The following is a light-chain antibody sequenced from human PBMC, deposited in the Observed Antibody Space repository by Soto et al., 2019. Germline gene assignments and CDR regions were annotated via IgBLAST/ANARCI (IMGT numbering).Light chain of an antibody. V-gene: IGLV2-8*01. Sequence: QSALTQPPSASGSRGQSVTISCTGTSSDVGGYDYVSWYQQHPGKAPKLMIYEVNKRPSEVPDRFSGSKSGSTASLTVSGLQAEDEADYYCSSYAGGNKVFGGGTKLTVL. J-gene: IGLJ3*02. CDR1: SSDVGGYDY. CDR2: EVN. CDR3: SSYAGGNKV.